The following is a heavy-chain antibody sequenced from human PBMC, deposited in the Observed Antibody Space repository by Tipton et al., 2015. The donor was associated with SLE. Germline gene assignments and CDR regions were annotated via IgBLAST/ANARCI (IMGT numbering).Heavy chain of an antibody. V-gene: IGHV4-59*01. J-gene: IGHJ4*02. CDR3: ARSPGIYDSSGYYPYYFDY. D-gene: IGHD3-22*01. CDR2: IAYSWCR. Sequence: TLSLTCAVYGGSFSGYHWSWIRQPPGKGLEWIGFIAYSWCRYYKPPLKSRVTISVDTSKNQISLNLSSVTAEDTAVYYCARSPGIYDSSGYYPYYFDYWGQGTLVTVSS. CDR1: GGSFSGYH.